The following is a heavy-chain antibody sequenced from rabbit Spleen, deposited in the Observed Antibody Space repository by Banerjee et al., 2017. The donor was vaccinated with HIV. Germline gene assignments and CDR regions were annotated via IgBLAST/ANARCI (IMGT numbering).Heavy chain of an antibody. D-gene: IGHD4-1*01. J-gene: IGHJ4*01. CDR3: AREVAGKFGL. CDR2: IDPIFGST. V-gene: IGHV1S7*01. Sequence: QSLEESGGGLVQPGGSLKLSCKASGFDFSTYYMSWVRQAPGKGLEWIGYIDPIFGSTYYASWVNGRFTISSHNAQNTLYLQLNSLTAADTATYFCAREVAGKFGLWGQGTLVTVS. CDR1: GFDFSTYY.